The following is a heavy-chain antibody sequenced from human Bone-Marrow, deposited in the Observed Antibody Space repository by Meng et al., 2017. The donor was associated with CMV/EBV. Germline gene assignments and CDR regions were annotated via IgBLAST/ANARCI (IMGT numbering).Heavy chain of an antibody. V-gene: IGHV6-1*01. CDR3: ARGPRLRFLEWLLYRAGGFDP. CDR2: TYYRSKWYN. CDR1: GDSVSSNSAA. Sequence: SQTLSLTCAISGDSVSSNSAAWNWIRQSPSRGLEWLGRTYYRSKWYNDYAVSVKSRITINPDTSKNQFSLQLNSVTPEDTAVYYCARGPRLRFLEWLLYRAGGFDPWGQGPLVTVSS. D-gene: IGHD3-3*01. J-gene: IGHJ5*02.